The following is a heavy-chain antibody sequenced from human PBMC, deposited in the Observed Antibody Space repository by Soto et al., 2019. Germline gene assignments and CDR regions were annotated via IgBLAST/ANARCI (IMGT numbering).Heavy chain of an antibody. CDR2: IHYSGGAT. V-gene: IGHV4-31*03. D-gene: IGHD6-13*01. CDR3: ARVRTYLQDRIVYQPYHP. CDR1: GASIISDAYS. Sequence: LSLTCTVSGASIISDAYSCTWISTHPGKGLKSHGYIHYSGGATYRPPYNPPLNSRIAITVDISRSLISLKLTSVTTTDTPAYYCARVRTYLQDRIVYQPYHPWGRGTLVTDAS. J-gene: IGHJ5*02.